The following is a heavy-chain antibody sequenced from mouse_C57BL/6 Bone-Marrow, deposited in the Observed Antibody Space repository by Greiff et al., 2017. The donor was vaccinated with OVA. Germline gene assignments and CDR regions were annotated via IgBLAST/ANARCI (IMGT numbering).Heavy chain of an antibody. Sequence: QVQLKQSGPGLVQPSQSLSITCTASGFSLTSYGVHWVRQSPGKGLEWLGVIWRGGSTDYNAAFISRLSISKDNSKGQVFFKMNSLQADDTARDYCARNAGTGDFEDWGQGTTLTVSS. D-gene: IGHD4-1*01. CDR1: GFSLTSYG. J-gene: IGHJ2*01. CDR2: IWRGGST. CDR3: ARNAGTGDFED. V-gene: IGHV2-2*01.